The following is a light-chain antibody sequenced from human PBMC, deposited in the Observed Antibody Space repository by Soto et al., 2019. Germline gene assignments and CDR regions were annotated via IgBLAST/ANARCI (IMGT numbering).Light chain of an antibody. CDR1: QNLLHSNGYNY. V-gene: IGKV2-28*01. J-gene: IGKJ4*01. CDR3: MQSLQTPLT. Sequence: DIVMTQSPLSLPVTPGEPASISCRSSQNLLHSNGYNYLDWYLQKPGQSPQLLIFLGSNRASGVPDRFSGSGSSTDFTLKISRVEAEDVGVYYCMQSLQTPLTFGGGTKVESK. CDR2: LGS.